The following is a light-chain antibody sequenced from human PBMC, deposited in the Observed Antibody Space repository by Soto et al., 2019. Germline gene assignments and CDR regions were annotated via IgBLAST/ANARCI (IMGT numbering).Light chain of an antibody. CDR3: QQSYSTLSIT. V-gene: IGKV1-39*01. Sequence: DIQMTQSPSSLSASVGDRVTITCRASESISRHLNWYQQKPGKAPKLLIYAASSLQNGVPSRFSGGGSGTDFTLTISNLQPEDFATYHCQQSYSTLSITFGQGTRLEIK. CDR1: ESISRH. CDR2: AAS. J-gene: IGKJ5*01.